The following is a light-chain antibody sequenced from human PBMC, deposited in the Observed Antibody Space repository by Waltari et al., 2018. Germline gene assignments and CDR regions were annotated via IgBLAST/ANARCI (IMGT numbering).Light chain of an antibody. CDR2: DVS. V-gene: IGLV2-11*01. Sequence: QSALTQPRSVSGSPGQSVTISCTGTSSDVGDYNYVSWYRHQPDKAPKLMHYDVSKRPSGVPERYSGSKSGNTASLTISGLQAEDEADYYCCSYADTNIYVFGSGTKVTVL. CDR1: SSDVGDYNY. J-gene: IGLJ1*01. CDR3: CSYADTNIYV.